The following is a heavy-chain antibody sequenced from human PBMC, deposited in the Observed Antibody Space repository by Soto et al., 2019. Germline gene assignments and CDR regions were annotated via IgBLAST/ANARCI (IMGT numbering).Heavy chain of an antibody. J-gene: IGHJ3*02. Sequence: EVQLVASGGGLVKPGGSLRLSCTASGFSFSSYTMHWVRQAPGKGLEWVSSISLTSNYIYYTDSVKGRFTISRDNAKNSLYLQMTSLRAADTAVYYCATLGGYCSSTSCYHLDSFDIWGQGTMVTVSS. CDR1: GFSFSSYT. CDR3: ATLGGYCSSTSCYHLDSFDI. D-gene: IGHD2-2*01. CDR2: ISLTSNYI. V-gene: IGHV3-21*02.